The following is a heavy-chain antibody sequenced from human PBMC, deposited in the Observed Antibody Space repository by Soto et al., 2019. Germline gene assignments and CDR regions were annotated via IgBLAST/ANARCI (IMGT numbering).Heavy chain of an antibody. CDR1: GGSFSGYY. Sequence: SETLSLTCAVYGGSFSGYYWSWIRQPPGKGLEWIGEINHSGSTNYNPSLKSRVTISVDTSKNQFSLKLSAVTAADTAVYYCARGSGTYSYGGYYYYYYYMDVWGKGTTVTVSS. CDR3: ARGSGTYSYGGYYYYYYYMDV. CDR2: INHSGST. J-gene: IGHJ6*03. V-gene: IGHV4-34*01. D-gene: IGHD5-18*01.